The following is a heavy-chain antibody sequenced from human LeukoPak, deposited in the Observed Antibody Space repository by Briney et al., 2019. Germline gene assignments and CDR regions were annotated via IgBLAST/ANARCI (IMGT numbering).Heavy chain of an antibody. CDR1: GYTFTSYD. Sequence: ASVKVSCKASGYTFTSYDINWVRPATGQGLEWMGWRNPNSGNTGYAQKFQGRVIITRNTSISTAYMELSSLGSEDTAVYYCASGGVRVTPTFDYWGQGTLVTVSS. J-gene: IGHJ4*02. D-gene: IGHD2-21*02. CDR2: RNPNSGNT. CDR3: ASGGVRVTPTFDY. V-gene: IGHV1-8*03.